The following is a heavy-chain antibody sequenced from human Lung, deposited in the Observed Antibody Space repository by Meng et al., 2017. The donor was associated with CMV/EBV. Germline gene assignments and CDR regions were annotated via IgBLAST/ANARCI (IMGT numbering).Heavy chain of an antibody. V-gene: IGHV3-30*04. CDR1: GFTFSSYA. J-gene: IGHJ6*02. D-gene: IGHD2-2*01. CDR3: ARVNVPAANYYYYYGMDV. CDR2: ISYDGSNK. Sequence: SCAASGFTFSSYAMHWVRQAPGKGLEWVAVISYDGSNKYYADSVKGRFTISRDNSKNTLYLQMNSLRAEDTAVYYCARVNVPAANYYYYYGMDVWGQXTTGTVSS.